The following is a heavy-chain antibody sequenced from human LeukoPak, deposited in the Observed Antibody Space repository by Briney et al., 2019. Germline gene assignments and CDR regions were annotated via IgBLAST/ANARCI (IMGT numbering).Heavy chain of an antibody. CDR3: ARARYGGNSGLDY. J-gene: IGHJ4*02. CDR2: IYYSGST. CDR1: GGSISSSSYY. V-gene: IGHV4-39*07. D-gene: IGHD4-23*01. Sequence: ASETLSLTCTVSGGSISSSSYYWGWIRQPPGKGLEWIGSIYYSGSTYYNPSLKSRVTISVDTSKNQFSLKLSSVTAADTAVYYCARARYGGNSGLDYWGQGTLVTVSS.